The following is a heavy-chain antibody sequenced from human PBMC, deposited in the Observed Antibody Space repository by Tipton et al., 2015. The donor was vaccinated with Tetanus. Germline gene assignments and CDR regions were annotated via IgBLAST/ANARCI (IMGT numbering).Heavy chain of an antibody. CDR2: IYYSGST. CDR1: GGSISSGGYY. J-gene: IGHJ4*02. Sequence: TLSLTCTVSGGSISSGGYYWIWIRQHPGKGLEWIGYIYYSGSTYYNPSLKSRVTISVDTSKNQFSLKLSSVTAADTAVYYRARASSGSYTPYFDYWGQGTLVTVSS. V-gene: IGHV4-31*03. D-gene: IGHD1-26*01. CDR3: ARASSGSYTPYFDY.